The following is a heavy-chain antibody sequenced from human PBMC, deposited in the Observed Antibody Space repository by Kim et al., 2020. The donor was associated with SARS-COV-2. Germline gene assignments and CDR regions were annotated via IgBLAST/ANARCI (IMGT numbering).Heavy chain of an antibody. Sequence: GGSLRLSCSASGFTFSSYAMHWVRQAPGKGLEYVSAISSNGGSTYYADSVKGRFTISRDNSKNTLYLQMSSLRAEDTAVYYCAKGYYDYVWGAFDIWGQGTMVTVSS. D-gene: IGHD3-16*01. J-gene: IGHJ3*02. CDR2: ISSNGGST. CDR1: GFTFSSYA. V-gene: IGHV3-64D*06. CDR3: AKGYYDYVWGAFDI.